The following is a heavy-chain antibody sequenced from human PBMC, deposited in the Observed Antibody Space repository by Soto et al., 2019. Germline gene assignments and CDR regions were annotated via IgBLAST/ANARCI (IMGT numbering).Heavy chain of an antibody. V-gene: IGHV4-59*01. J-gene: IGHJ6*02. CDR2: IYYSGST. D-gene: IGHD3-10*01. CDR1: GGSISSYY. Sequence: SETLSLTCTVSGGSISSYYWSWIRQPPGKGLEWIGYIYYSGSTNYNPSLKSRVTISVDTSKNQFSLKLSSVTAADTAVYYCARDYYGSGSPRGYYYYGMDVWGQGTTVTVSS. CDR3: ARDYYGSGSPRGYYYYGMDV.